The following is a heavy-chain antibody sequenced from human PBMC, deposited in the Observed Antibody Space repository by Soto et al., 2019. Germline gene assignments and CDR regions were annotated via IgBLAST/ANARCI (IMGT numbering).Heavy chain of an antibody. CDR2: INAGNGNT. CDR3: ASSYSNYEGGDYYHYGMDV. Sequence: GASVKVSCKASGYTFTSYAMHWVRQAPGQRLEWMGWINAGNGNTKYPQKFQGRVTITRDTSASTAYMELSSLRSEDTAVYYCASSYSNYEGGDYYHYGMDVWGQGTTVTVSS. J-gene: IGHJ6*02. V-gene: IGHV1-3*01. CDR1: GYTFTSYA. D-gene: IGHD4-4*01.